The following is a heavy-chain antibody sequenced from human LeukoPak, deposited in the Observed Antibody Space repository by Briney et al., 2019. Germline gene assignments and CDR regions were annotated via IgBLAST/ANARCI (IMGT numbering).Heavy chain of an antibody. CDR3: ARGVGATMGSDY. CDR1: GYTFTSYD. V-gene: IGHV1-2*02. J-gene: IGHJ4*02. Sequence: ASVKVSCKASGYTFTSYDINWVRQAPGQGLERMGWINPNSGGTNYAQKFQGRVTMTRDTSISTAYMELSRLRSDDTAVYYCARGVGATMGSDYWGQGTLVTVSS. D-gene: IGHD1-26*01. CDR2: INPNSGGT.